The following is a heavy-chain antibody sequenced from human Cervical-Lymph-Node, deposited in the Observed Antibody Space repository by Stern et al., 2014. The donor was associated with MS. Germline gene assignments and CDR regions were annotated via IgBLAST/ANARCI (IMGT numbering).Heavy chain of an antibody. CDR2: LDWDDDK. V-gene: IGHV2-70*01. D-gene: IGHD3-10*01. Sequence: QVTLKESGPALVKPTQTLTLTCTFSGFSLSTSGMCVSWIRQPPGKALEWLALLDWDDDKYYSTSLKTRLTISKDTSKNQVVLTMTNMDPVDTATYYCARTPYYYGSGSYPNYGMDVWGQGTTVTVSS. CDR1: GFSLSTSGMC. J-gene: IGHJ6*02. CDR3: ARTPYYYGSGSYPNYGMDV.